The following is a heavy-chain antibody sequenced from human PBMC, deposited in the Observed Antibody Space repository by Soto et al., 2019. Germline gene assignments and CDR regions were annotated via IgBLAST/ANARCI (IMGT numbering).Heavy chain of an antibody. CDR1: GFTFSSYA. D-gene: IGHD3-10*01. Sequence: GESLKISCAASGFTFSSYAMSWVRQAPGKGLEWVCGVGWNGGSTGYADSVKGRFTISRDNAKNSLYLQMNSLRAEDTALYHCARSGYGSGSYYYYYYMDVWGKGTTVTVSS. CDR3: ARSGYGSGSYYYYYYMDV. J-gene: IGHJ6*03. V-gene: IGHV3-20*01. CDR2: VGWNGGST.